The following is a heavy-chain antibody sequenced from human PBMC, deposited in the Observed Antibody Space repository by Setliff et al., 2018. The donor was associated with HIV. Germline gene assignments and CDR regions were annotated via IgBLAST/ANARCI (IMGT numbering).Heavy chain of an antibody. CDR1: GGSISGTSYY. CDR2: IYHSGSA. D-gene: IGHD3-22*01. V-gene: IGHV4-39*01. Sequence: SETLSLTCNVSGGSISGTSYYWGWNRQPPGKGLEWSGSIYHSGSASPNPSLKSRITISVDTSKNQFSLKLRSVTAADTAVYYCAHYYYDTSGQPFDYWGQGTRVTVS. CDR3: AHYYYDTSGQPFDY. J-gene: IGHJ4*02.